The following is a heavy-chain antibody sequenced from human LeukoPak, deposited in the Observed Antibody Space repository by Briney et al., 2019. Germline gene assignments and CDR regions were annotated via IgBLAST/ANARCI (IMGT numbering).Heavy chain of an antibody. CDR3: VRDKEEGSNTGSVFDV. J-gene: IGHJ3*01. V-gene: IGHV3-23*01. Sequence: GGSLRLSCAASGFTVSSYGMTWVRQAPGKGLEWVSSFSGTDGGTYYADSVKGRFTISRDNSKNTLYLQMNSLGAEDTAVYYCVRDKEEGSNTGSVFDVWGQGTMVTVSS. CDR2: FSGTDGGT. CDR1: GFTVSSYG. D-gene: IGHD1-26*01.